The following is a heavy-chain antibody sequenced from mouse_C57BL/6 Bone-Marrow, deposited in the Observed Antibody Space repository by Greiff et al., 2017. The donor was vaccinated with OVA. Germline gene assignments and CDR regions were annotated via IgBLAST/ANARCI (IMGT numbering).Heavy chain of an antibody. Sequence: QVHVKQPGAELVKPGASVKLSCKASGYTFTSYWMQWVKQRPGQGLEWIGEIDPSDSYTNYNQKFKGKATLTVDTSSSTAYMQLSSLTSEDSAVYYCGLLLDYWGQGTTLTVSS. V-gene: IGHV1-50*01. D-gene: IGHD2-10*01. J-gene: IGHJ2*01. CDR1: GYTFTSYW. CDR3: GLLLDY. CDR2: IDPSDSYT.